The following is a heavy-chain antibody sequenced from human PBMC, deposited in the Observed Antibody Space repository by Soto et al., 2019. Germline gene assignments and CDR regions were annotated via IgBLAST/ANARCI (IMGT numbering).Heavy chain of an antibody. V-gene: IGHV3-48*01. D-gene: IGHD6-6*01. CDR1: GFTFSSYS. CDR3: ARDARRGLAGRPCFGY. Sequence: EVQLVESGGGLVQPGGSLRLSCAASGFTFSSYSMNWVRQAPGKGLEWVSYISSRSSTIYYADSVKGRFTNSRENAKISLYLQMNRLRAEDTAVYYCARDARRGLAGRPCFGYWGQGTLVTVSS. J-gene: IGHJ4*02. CDR2: ISSRSSTI.